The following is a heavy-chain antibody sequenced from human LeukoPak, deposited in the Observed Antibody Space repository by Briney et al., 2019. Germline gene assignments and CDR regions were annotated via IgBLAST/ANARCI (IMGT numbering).Heavy chain of an antibody. D-gene: IGHD3-10*01. J-gene: IGHJ6*03. CDR2: IWYDGSNK. Sequence: GRSLRLSCAASGFTFSSYGMHWVRQAPGKGLEWAAAIWYDGSNKYYVDSVKGRFTISRDDSKNTLYLQMNSLRAEDTAVYYCAKDGDRGEYYYYYYLDVWGKGTTVTVSS. V-gene: IGHV3-33*06. CDR3: AKDGDRGEYYYYYYLDV. CDR1: GFTFSSYG.